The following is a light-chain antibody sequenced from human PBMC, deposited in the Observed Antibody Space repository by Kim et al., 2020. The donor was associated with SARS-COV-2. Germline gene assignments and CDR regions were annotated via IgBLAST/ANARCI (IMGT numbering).Light chain of an antibody. J-gene: IGKJ2*01. V-gene: IGKV1-9*01. CDR2: AAS. Sequence: SASAGDRVTLTCRASQGINSLLAWYQQIPGKAPKLLIYAASTLQGGVSSRFTGSGSGTEFTLTISSLQPEDFATYYCQQLNSYPYSFGQGTKLEI. CDR3: QQLNSYPYS. CDR1: QGINSL.